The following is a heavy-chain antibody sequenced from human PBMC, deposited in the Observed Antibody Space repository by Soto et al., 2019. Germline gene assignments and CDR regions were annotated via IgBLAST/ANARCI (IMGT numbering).Heavy chain of an antibody. CDR1: GFTFDDYA. Sequence: EVQLVESGGGWVQPGRSLRLSCAASGFTFDDYAMHWVRQAPGKGLEWVSGISWNSAYIGYADSVRGRFTISRDNAENSLDLQMNSLRAEDTALYYCAKHTINSHFYYYGMDVCGQGTTVTVSS. J-gene: IGHJ6*02. CDR3: AKHTINSHFYYYGMDV. CDR2: ISWNSAYI. V-gene: IGHV3-9*01.